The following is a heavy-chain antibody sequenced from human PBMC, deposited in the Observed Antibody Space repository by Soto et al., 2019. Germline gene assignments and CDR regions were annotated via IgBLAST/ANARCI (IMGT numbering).Heavy chain of an antibody. CDR1: DFIFSSYG. Sequence: PGGSLRLSCAASDFIFSSYGIHWVRQAPGKGLEWVAVISYDGSNKQYGDSVKGRFTMSRDNSKNTVYLQMNSLRVEDTAVYFCAKDTYYHDSSGYYVFDYWGQGTLVTVSS. V-gene: IGHV3-30*18. D-gene: IGHD3-22*01. CDR2: ISYDGSNK. J-gene: IGHJ4*02. CDR3: AKDTYYHDSSGYYVFDY.